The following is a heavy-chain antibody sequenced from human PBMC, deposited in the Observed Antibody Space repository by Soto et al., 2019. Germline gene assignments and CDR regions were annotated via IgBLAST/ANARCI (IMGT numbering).Heavy chain of an antibody. CDR3: ARVRQYCSATSCYLDP. CDR1: GGSISSSNW. V-gene: IGHV4-4*02. D-gene: IGHD2-2*01. CDR2: ILHSGTT. J-gene: IGHJ5*02. Sequence: SETLSLTCAVSGGSISSSNWWQWVRQPPGKGLEWFGEILHSGTTNYNPSLKSRVAISVDKSKNQFSLKLNSVTAADTAVYYCARVRQYCSATSCYLDPWGQGTLVTVSS.